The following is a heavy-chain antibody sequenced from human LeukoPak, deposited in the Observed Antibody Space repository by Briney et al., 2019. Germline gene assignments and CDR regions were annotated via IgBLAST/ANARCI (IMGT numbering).Heavy chain of an antibody. CDR3: AKDLSRGDYPDYYYYYGMDV. D-gene: IGHD4-17*01. Sequence: GGSLRLSCAASGFTFSSYAMHWVRQAPGKGLEWVAVISYDGSNKYYADSVKGRFTISRDNSKNTLYLQMNSLRAEDTALYYCAKDLSRGDYPDYYYYYGMDVWGQGTTVTVSS. CDR2: ISYDGSNK. CDR1: GFTFSSYA. V-gene: IGHV3-30-3*01. J-gene: IGHJ6*02.